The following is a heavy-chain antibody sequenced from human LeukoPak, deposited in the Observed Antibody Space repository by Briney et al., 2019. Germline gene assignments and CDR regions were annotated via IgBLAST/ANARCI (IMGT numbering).Heavy chain of an antibody. J-gene: IGHJ6*02. V-gene: IGHV4-59*01. CDR1: GGSFSTSY. Sequence: SETLSLTCTVSGGSFSTSYWSWIRQFPGQGLEWIGYIYYSGSTNYNPSLQSRVTISVDTSKNQFSLKLSSVTAADTAVYYCARGERGYSYGKGGYYYGMDVWGQGTTVTVSS. D-gene: IGHD5-18*01. CDR3: ARGERGYSYGKGGYYYGMDV. CDR2: IYYSGST.